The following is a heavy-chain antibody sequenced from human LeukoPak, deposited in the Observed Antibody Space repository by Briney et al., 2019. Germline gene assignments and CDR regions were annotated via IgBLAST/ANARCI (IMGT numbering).Heavy chain of an antibody. Sequence: GGSLRLSCAVSGFIFSNYGMSWLRQAPGKGLEWGTVIGGSGNTFYADSVKGRFTISRDNSKNTLYLQMNSLRAEDTAVYYCAKRDSSGYYYFDSWGRGILVTVSS. CDR2: IGGSGNT. V-gene: IGHV3-23*01. CDR3: AKRDSSGYYYFDS. J-gene: IGHJ4*02. D-gene: IGHD3-22*01. CDR1: GFIFSNYG.